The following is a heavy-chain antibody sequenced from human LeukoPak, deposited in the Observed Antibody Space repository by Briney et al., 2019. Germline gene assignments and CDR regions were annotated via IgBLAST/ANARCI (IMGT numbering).Heavy chain of an antibody. CDR1: GGSISSYY. CDR3: ARGGGWTRDAFDI. V-gene: IGHV4-59*12. J-gene: IGHJ3*02. D-gene: IGHD6-19*01. CDR2: IHYSRST. Sequence: SETLSLTCSVAGGSISSYYWSWIRQPPGKGLEWIGYIHYSRSTNYNPSLKSRVTISGDTSKNQFSLKLTSVTAADTAVYYCARGGGWTRDAFDIWGQGTMVTVSS.